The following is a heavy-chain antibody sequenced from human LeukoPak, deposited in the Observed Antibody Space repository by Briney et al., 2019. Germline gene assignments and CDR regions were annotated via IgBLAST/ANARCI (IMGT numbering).Heavy chain of an antibody. D-gene: IGHD5-12*01. CDR2: INSDGSST. CDR3: ARAQDIVATIGADY. Sequence: GGSLRLSCAASGFTFSSYSMNWVRQAPGKGLVWVSRINSDGSSTSYADSVKGRFTISRDNAKNTLYLQMNSLRAEDTAVYYCARAQDIVATIGADYWGQGTLVTVSS. J-gene: IGHJ4*02. V-gene: IGHV3-74*01. CDR1: GFTFSSYS.